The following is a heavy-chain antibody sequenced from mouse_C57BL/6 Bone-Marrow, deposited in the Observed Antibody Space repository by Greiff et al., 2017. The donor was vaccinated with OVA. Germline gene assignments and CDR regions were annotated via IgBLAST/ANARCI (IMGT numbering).Heavy chain of an antibody. CDR2: IDPSDSYT. CDR3: AYYSNYEYFDV. J-gene: IGHJ1*03. D-gene: IGHD2-5*01. Sequence: QVQLQQPGAELVMPGASVKLSCKASGYTFTSYWMHWVKQRPGQGLEWIGEIDPSDSYTNYNQKFKGKSTLTVDKSSSTAYMQLRSLTSEDSAVYYCAYYSNYEYFDVWGTGTTVTVSS. V-gene: IGHV1-69*01. CDR1: GYTFTSYW.